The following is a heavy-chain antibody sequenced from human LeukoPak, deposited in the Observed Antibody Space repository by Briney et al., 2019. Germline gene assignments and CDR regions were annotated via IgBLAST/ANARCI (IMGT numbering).Heavy chain of an antibody. CDR1: GYTFTSYG. CDR3: ARDGVSNPYARGD. V-gene: IGHV1-18*01. CDR2: ISAYNGNT. J-gene: IGHJ1*01. D-gene: IGHD2-8*01. Sequence: GASVKVSFTSSGYTFTSYGISSVRHAPGQGLEWMGWISAYNGNTNYAQKLQGRVTMTTDTSTSTAYMELRSLRSDDTAVYYCARDGVSNPYARGDWGEGTLVTVSS.